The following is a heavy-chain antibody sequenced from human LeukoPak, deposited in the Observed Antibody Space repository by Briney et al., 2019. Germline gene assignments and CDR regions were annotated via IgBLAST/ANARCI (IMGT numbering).Heavy chain of an antibody. CDR2: ISYDGSNK. CDR3: AKDRVDGDDDY. V-gene: IGHV3-30*04. D-gene: IGHD4-17*01. Sequence: GGSLRLSCAASGFTFSSYAMHWVRQAPGKGLEWVAVISYDGSNKYYADSVKGRFTISRDNSKNTLYLQMNSLRAEDTAVYYCAKDRVDGDDDYWGQGTLVTVSS. CDR1: GFTFSSYA. J-gene: IGHJ4*02.